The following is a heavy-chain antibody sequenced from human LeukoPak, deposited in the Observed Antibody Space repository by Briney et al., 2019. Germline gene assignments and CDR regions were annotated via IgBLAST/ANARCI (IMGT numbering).Heavy chain of an antibody. J-gene: IGHJ4*02. CDR1: GFTVSSNY. CDR3: AKRPGIAVAGCFDY. Sequence: GGSLRLSCAASGFTVSSNYMSWVRQAPGKGLEWVSVIYSGGSTYYADSVKGRFTISRDNSKNTLYLQMNSLRAEDTAVYYCAKRPGIAVAGCFDYWGQGTLVTVSS. CDR2: IYSGGST. V-gene: IGHV3-66*02. D-gene: IGHD6-19*01.